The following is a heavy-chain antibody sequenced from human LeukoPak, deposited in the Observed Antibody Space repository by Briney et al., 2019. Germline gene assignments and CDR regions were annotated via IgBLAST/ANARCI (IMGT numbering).Heavy chain of an antibody. J-gene: IGHJ4*02. Sequence: SLRLSCAASGFTFDDYAMFWVRQTPGKGLEWVSGISWDSGTIDYADAVKGRFTISRDNAKNSLYLQMNSLRAEDTAVYYCVRDLGGRSGHWGQGTLVTVSS. CDR1: GFTFDDYA. CDR3: VRDLGGRSGH. V-gene: IGHV3-9*01. CDR2: ISWDSGTI. D-gene: IGHD1-26*01.